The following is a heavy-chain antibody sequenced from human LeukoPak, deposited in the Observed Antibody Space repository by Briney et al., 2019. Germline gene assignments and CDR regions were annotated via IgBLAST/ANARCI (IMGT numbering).Heavy chain of an antibody. D-gene: IGHD2-2*01. Sequence: PSQTLSLTCIVSGGSIRSGDYYWSWIRQPPGKGLEWIGFIYHSGTTSYNPSLKSRVTISIDTSKNQFSMKLTSVTAADTAVYYCARDPRFCSTTNCPYGPNPWGQGTLVTVSS. V-gene: IGHV4-30-4*08. CDR3: ARDPRFCSTTNCPYGPNP. CDR1: GGSIRSGDYY. J-gene: IGHJ5*02. CDR2: IYHSGTT.